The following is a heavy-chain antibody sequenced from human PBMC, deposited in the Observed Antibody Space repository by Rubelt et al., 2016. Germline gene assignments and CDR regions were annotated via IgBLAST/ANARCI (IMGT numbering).Heavy chain of an antibody. D-gene: IGHD5-18*01. CDR3: AREPQTTTAMVTGLLYWYFDL. Sequence: QVQLVQSGAEVKKPGSSVKVSCKASGGTFSSYAISWVRQAPGQGLEWMGGIIPIFGTANYAQKFQGRVTITADESTSTAEMELSRLRSDDTAVYYCAREPQTTTAMVTGLLYWYFDLWGRGTLVTVSS. J-gene: IGHJ2*01. V-gene: IGHV1-69*01. CDR1: GGTFSSYA. CDR2: IIPIFGTA.